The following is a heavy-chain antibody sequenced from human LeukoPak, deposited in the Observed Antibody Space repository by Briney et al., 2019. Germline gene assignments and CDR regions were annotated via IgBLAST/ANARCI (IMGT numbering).Heavy chain of an antibody. Sequence: PSETLSLTCTVSGGSISSYYWSWIRQPAGKGLEWIGRIYTSGSTNYNPSLKSRVTMSVDTSKNQFSLKLSSVTAADTAVYYCARESSSMIVVDGWFDPWGQGTLVTVSS. J-gene: IGHJ5*02. CDR3: ARESSSMIVVDGWFDP. D-gene: IGHD3-22*01. V-gene: IGHV4-4*07. CDR2: IYTSGST. CDR1: GGSISSYY.